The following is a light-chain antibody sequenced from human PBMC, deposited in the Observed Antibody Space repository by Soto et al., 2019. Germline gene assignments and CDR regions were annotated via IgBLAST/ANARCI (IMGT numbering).Light chain of an antibody. V-gene: IGKV3-20*01. CDR2: GAS. J-gene: IGKJ1*01. CDR3: QQYGSSRWT. Sequence: EVVMTQSPATVSVSPGEGVTLSCRASQTISNDLAWYQQKPGQAPRLLIYGASSRAPGIPDRFGGSGSGTDFTLTISRLEPEDFAVYYCQQYGSSRWTFGQGTKVEIK. CDR1: QTISND.